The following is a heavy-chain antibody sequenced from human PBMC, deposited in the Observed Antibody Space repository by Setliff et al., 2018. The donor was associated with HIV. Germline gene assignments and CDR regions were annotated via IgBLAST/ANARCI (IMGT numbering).Heavy chain of an antibody. J-gene: IGHJ5*02. CDR1: GGSFSGYY. CDR2: INHSGST. CDR3: ARVRFSFNDVRSFDL. Sequence: ETLSLTCAVYGGSFSGYYWSWIRQPPGEGLEWIGEINHSGSTNYNPSLKSRVTISLDTSKNQFSLRLISVTAADTATYFCARVRFSFNDVRSFDLWGQGSLVTVS. D-gene: IGHD2-15*01. V-gene: IGHV4-34*01.